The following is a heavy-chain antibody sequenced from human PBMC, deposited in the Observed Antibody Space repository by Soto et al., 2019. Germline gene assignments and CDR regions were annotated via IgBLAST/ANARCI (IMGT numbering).Heavy chain of an antibody. CDR1: GFNFSDYY. D-gene: IGHD2-15*01. CDR3: SRAGMLTTPYYSDY. V-gene: IGHV3-72*01. Sequence: EVQLVEFGGGLVQPEGSLRLSCAASGFNFSDYYMDWVRQAPGKGLEWVGRIRHKIYSYSTEYAASVKGRFTISRDDSTLYLQMNSQKTEDTAMYYCSRAGMLTTPYYSDYWGQGTLVTVSS. J-gene: IGHJ4*02. CDR2: IRHKIYSYST.